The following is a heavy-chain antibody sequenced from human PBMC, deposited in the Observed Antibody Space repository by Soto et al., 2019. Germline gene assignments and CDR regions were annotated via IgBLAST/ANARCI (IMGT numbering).Heavy chain of an antibody. J-gene: IGHJ4*02. V-gene: IGHV2-5*01. D-gene: IGHD6-19*01. CDR2: IYWNDDK. CDR3: AHNVYRSGWFEY. Sequence: KESGPTLVKPTQTLTLTCTFSGFSLSFSGVGVGWIRQPPGKALEWLAVIYWNDDKRYSPSLKNRLTITKDTSKNQVVLTMTTMNPVDTGNHYCAHNVYRSGWFEYWGQGTLVTVSS. CDR1: GFSLSFSGVG.